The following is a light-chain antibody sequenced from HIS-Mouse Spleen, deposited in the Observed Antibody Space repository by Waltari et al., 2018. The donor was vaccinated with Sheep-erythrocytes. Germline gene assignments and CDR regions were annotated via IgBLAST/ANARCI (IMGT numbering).Light chain of an antibody. Sequence: SCTGTSSDVGSYNLVSWYQQHPGKAPKLMIYEGSKRPSGVSNRFSGSKSGNTASLTISGLQAEDEADYYCCSYAGSSTFHVVFGGGTKLTVL. CDR2: EGS. J-gene: IGLJ2*01. CDR3: CSYAGSSTFHVV. V-gene: IGLV2-23*03. CDR1: SSDVGSYNL.